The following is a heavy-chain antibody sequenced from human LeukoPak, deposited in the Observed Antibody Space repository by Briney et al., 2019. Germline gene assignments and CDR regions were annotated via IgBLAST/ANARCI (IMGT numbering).Heavy chain of an antibody. V-gene: IGHV1-18*01. Sequence: ASVKVSCKASGYTFTSYGISWVRQAPGQGLEWMGWISVYNGNTNYAQKLQGRVTMTTDTSTRTAYMELRSLRSDDTAVYYCARDRSILLRPQSRYCGGDCFFFDYYMDVWGKGTTVTVSS. CDR1: GYTFTSYG. J-gene: IGHJ6*03. CDR2: ISVYNGNT. CDR3: ARDRSILLRPQSRYCGGDCFFFDYYMDV. D-gene: IGHD2-21*02.